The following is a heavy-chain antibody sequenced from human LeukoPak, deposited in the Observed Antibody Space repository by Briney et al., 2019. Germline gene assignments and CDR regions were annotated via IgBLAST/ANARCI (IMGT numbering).Heavy chain of an antibody. D-gene: IGHD3-22*01. Sequence: GASVKVSCKASGYTFTGYCMHWVRQAPGQGLEWMGWINPNSGGTNYAQKFQGRVTMTRDTSISTAYMELSRLRSDDTAVYYCARDWLSDYYDSSVYGPSYYFDYWGQGTLVTVSS. CDR2: INPNSGGT. CDR3: ARDWLSDYYDSSVYGPSYYFDY. CDR1: GYTFTGYC. J-gene: IGHJ4*02. V-gene: IGHV1-2*02.